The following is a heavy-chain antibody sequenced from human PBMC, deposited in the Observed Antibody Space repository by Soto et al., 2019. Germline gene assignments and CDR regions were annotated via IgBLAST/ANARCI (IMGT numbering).Heavy chain of an antibody. D-gene: IGHD1-1*01. V-gene: IGHV1-2*06. J-gene: IGHJ3*02. CDR2: INPNSGGT. CDR1: GYTFISYD. CDR3: ARVRIQLWYDALDI. Sequence: GCSVKVCCKASGYTFISYDINWVRQAPGQGLEWMGRINPNSGGTNYAQKVQGRVTMNRDSSFSTAYMELTGLRSDDTAIYYCARVRIQLWYDALDIWGHGTMVTV.